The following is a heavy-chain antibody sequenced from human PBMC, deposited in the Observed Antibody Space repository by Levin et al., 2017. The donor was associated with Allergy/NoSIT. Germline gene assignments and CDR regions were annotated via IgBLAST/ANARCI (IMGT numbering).Heavy chain of an antibody. CDR2: ITSSSSTT. CDR1: GFTFSSYS. D-gene: IGHD5-18*01. J-gene: IGHJ5*02. V-gene: IGHV3-48*02. Sequence: QAGGSLRLSCAASGFTFSSYSMNWVRQAPGKGLEWVSYITSSSSTTNYADSVKGRFTISRDNAKNSLYLQMNSLRDEDTAVYYCARAVWVQLWSVWFDPWGQGTLVTVSS. CDR3: ARAVWVQLWSVWFDP.